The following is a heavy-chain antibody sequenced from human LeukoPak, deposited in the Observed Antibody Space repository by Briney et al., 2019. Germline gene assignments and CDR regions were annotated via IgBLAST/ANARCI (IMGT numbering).Heavy chain of an antibody. D-gene: IGHD1-26*01. Sequence: ASVKVSFKVSGYTLTELSMHWVRQAPGKGLEWMGGFDPEDGETIYAQKFQGRVTMTEDTSTDTAYVELSSLRSEDTAVYYCATVGLGGRGPFDYWGQGTLVTVSA. J-gene: IGHJ4*02. CDR1: GYTLTELS. CDR3: ATVGLGGRGPFDY. CDR2: FDPEDGET. V-gene: IGHV1-24*01.